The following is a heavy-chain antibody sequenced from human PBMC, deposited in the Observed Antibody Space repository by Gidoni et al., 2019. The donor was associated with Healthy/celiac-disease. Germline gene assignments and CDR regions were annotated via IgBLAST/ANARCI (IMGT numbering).Heavy chain of an antibody. CDR2: IYYSGST. J-gene: IGHJ4*02. Sequence: QLQLQESGPGLVKPSETLSLTCTVSGGSISSSSYYWGWIRQPPGKGLEWIGSIYYSGSTYYNPSLKSRVTISVDTSKNQFSLKLSSVTAADTAVYYCAGEGDSSGYYQKMIDYWGQGTLVTVSS. CDR3: AGEGDSSGYYQKMIDY. V-gene: IGHV4-39*01. CDR1: GGSISSSSYY. D-gene: IGHD3-22*01.